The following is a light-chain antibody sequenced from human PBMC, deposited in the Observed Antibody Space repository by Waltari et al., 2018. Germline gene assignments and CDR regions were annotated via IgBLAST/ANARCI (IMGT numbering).Light chain of an antibody. CDR3: QQYNKWPPYT. Sequence: EIVMTQSPATLSVSPGARATLSCRASQSIGSDLAWYQQKPGQAPSLLIHGASTRVTGVPARFSGSGSGTDFTLTISSLQSEDFGVYYCQQYNKWPPYTFGQGTKLEIK. CDR1: QSIGSD. CDR2: GAS. V-gene: IGKV3-15*01. J-gene: IGKJ2*01.